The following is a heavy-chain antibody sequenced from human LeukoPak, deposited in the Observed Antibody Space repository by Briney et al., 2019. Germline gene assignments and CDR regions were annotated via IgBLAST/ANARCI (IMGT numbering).Heavy chain of an antibody. CDR3: AKRLSVVVPAAPDY. D-gene: IGHD2-2*01. V-gene: IGHV3-23*01. CDR1: GFTFSSYA. J-gene: IGHJ4*02. CDR2: ISGSGGST. Sequence: GGSLRLSCEASGFTFSSYAMSWVRQAPGKGLEWVSAISGSGGSTYYADSVKGRFTISRDNSKNTLYLQMNSLRAEDTAVYYCAKRLSVVVPAAPDYWGQGTLVTVSS.